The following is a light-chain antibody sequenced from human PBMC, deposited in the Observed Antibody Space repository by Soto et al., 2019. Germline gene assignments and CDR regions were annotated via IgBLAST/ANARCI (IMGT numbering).Light chain of an antibody. V-gene: IGLV1-40*01. Sequence: QSVLTQPPSVSGAPGQRVTISCTGSSSNIGAGYDVHWYQQLPGTAPKLLIYGNSNRPSRVPDRFSGSKSGTSASLAITGLQAEDEADYYCQSYDSSLSGVVLGGGTKLTVL. J-gene: IGLJ2*01. CDR3: QSYDSSLSGVV. CDR1: SSNIGAGYD. CDR2: GNS.